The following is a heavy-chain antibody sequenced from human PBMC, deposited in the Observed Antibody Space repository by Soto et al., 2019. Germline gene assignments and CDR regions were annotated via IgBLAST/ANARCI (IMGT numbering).Heavy chain of an antibody. CDR2: IWYDGSNK. Sequence: RLCGVSGGGTVCSYGLDVVRKAPGKGLEWVAVIWYDGSNKYYADSVKGRFTISRDNSKNTLYLQMNSLRAEDTAVYYCARDRTTLDAFDIWGQGTMVTVSS. CDR3: ARDRTTLDAFDI. D-gene: IGHD4-17*01. J-gene: IGHJ3*02. V-gene: IGHV3-33*01. CDR1: GGTVCSYG.